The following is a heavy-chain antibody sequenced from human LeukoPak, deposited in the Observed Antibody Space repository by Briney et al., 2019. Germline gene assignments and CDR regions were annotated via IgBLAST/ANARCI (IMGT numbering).Heavy chain of an antibody. CDR3: ARAARAGDKRFDY. Sequence: SETLSLTCAVYGGSLSGHYWSWIRQFTGKGLEWIGEVNHSGSANYNPSLKSRVTISADTSKNQFSLELSSVTAADTAVYFCARAARAGDKRFDYWGQGTLVTVSS. J-gene: IGHJ4*02. CDR2: VNHSGSA. D-gene: IGHD6-13*01. V-gene: IGHV4-34*01. CDR1: GGSLSGHY.